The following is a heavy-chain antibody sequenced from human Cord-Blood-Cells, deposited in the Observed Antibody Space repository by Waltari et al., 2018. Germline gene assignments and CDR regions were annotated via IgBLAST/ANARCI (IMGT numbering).Heavy chain of an antibody. D-gene: IGHD4-17*01. CDR2: INAGNGNT. CDR1: GYPFTSYA. CDR3: ARGGDYGDYAEYFQH. Sequence: QVQLVQSGAEVKKPGASVKVSCKASGYPFTSYALHWVRQAPGQRLEWMGWINAGNGNTKYSPKFQGRVTITRDTSASTAYMELSSLRSEDTAVYYCARGGDYGDYAEYFQHWGQGTLVTVSS. J-gene: IGHJ1*01. V-gene: IGHV1-3*01.